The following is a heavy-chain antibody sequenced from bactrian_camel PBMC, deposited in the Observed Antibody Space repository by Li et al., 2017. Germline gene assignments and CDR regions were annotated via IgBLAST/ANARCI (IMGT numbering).Heavy chain of an antibody. V-gene: IGHV3S55*01. CDR2: ISTDGIP. CDR3: AQVRLSWTQTYNY. CDR1: GYRYASYC. Sequence: HVQLVESGGGSVQAGGSLRLSCAASGYRYASYCMAWFRQAPGKEREGVASISTDGIPTYADPVKGRFTISKDNAKNTLYLQLNSLETEDTGLYYCAQVRLSWTQTYNYWGQGTQVTVS. J-gene: IGHJ4*01. D-gene: IGHD1*01.